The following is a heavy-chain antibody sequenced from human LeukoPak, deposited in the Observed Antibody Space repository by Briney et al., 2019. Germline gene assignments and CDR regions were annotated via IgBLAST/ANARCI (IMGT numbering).Heavy chain of an antibody. V-gene: IGHV4-59*11. D-gene: IGHD6-13*01. CDR2: IYDSGAA. CDR1: GGSISPLY. CDR3: ARGRVAAKYYFDY. Sequence: SETLSLTCTVSGGSISPLYWSWIRQPPGKGLEFIGYIYDSGAANYNPSLKSRVTLSVDTSKNQLSLKLSSVTTADTAVYYCARGRVAAKYYFDYRGQGTLVTVPS. J-gene: IGHJ4*02.